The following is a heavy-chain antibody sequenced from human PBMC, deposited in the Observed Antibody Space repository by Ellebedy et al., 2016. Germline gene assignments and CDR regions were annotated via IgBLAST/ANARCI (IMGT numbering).Heavy chain of an antibody. CDR1: GFTFSSYA. Sequence: GESLKISXAASGFTFSSYAMHWVRQAPGKGLEWVAVISYDGSNKYYADSVKGRFTISRDNSKNTLYLQMNSLRAEDTAVYYCARDHRFYSSGWYGGFDYWGQGTLVTVSS. D-gene: IGHD6-19*01. CDR3: ARDHRFYSSGWYGGFDY. CDR2: ISYDGSNK. V-gene: IGHV3-30*04. J-gene: IGHJ4*02.